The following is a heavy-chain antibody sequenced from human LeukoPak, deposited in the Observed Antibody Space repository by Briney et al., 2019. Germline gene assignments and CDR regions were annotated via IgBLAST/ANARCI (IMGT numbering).Heavy chain of an antibody. CDR2: ISSSSSYI. D-gene: IGHD3-10*01. Sequence: AQSLRLAWAAYASTFSIYRMKRDRHAPRNGREWVSSISSSSSYIYYADSVKGRFTISRDNAKNSLYLQMNSLRAEDTAVYYCARDLWFGEELDPWGQGTLVTVSS. V-gene: IGHV3-21*01. CDR1: ASTFSIYR. CDR3: ARDLWFGEELDP. J-gene: IGHJ5*02.